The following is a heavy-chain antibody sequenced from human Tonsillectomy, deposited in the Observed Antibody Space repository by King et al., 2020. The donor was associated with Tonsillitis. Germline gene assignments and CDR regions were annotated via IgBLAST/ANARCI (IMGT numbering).Heavy chain of an antibody. V-gene: IGHV4-39*01. CDR3: ARQRKNYNILTGYWFDY. D-gene: IGHD3-9*01. J-gene: IGHJ4*02. CDR1: GGSISSSDYY. CDR2: IYYSGST. Sequence: QLQESGPGLVKPSETLSLTCTVSGGSISSSDYYWGWIRQPPGKGLEWIGSIYYSGSTYYNAFLKSRVTISVDTSKNQFSLKLSSVTAADTAVYYCARQRKNYNILTGYWFDYWGQGTLVTVSS.